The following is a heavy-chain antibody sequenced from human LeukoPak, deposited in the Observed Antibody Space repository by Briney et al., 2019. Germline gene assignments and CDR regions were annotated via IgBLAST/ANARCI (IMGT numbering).Heavy chain of an antibody. CDR3: ARERGIAGGTNFFDY. CDR2: INAYNGNT. D-gene: IGHD1-26*01. CDR1: GYSFTSYG. V-gene: IGHV1-18*01. Sequence: ASVKVSCKASGYSFTSYGINWVRQAPGQGLEWMGWINAYNGNTNYVQKVQGRVTMTTDASTTTACMELRSLRSDDTAVYYCARERGIAGGTNFFDYWGQGTLVTVSS. J-gene: IGHJ4*02.